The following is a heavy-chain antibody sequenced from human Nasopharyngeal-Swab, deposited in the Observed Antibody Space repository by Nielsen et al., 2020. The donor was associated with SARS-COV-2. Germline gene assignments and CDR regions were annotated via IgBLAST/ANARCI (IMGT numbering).Heavy chain of an antibody. V-gene: IGHV1-18*01. D-gene: IGHD4-17*01. Sequence: ASVKVSCKASGYTFTSYGISWVRLAPGQGLEWMGWISAYNGNTNYAQKLQGRVTMTTDTSTSTAYMELRSLRSDDTAVYYCARDPDYGDFLYYYYGMDVWGQGTTVTVSS. CDR2: ISAYNGNT. J-gene: IGHJ6*02. CDR1: GYTFTSYG. CDR3: ARDPDYGDFLYYYYGMDV.